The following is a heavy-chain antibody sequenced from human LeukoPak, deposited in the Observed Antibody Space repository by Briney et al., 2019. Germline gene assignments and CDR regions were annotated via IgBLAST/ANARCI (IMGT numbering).Heavy chain of an antibody. V-gene: IGHV3-30-3*01. J-gene: IGHJ4*02. CDR3: ARGVPYDSWSGPHYSDY. D-gene: IGHD3-3*01. CDR2: ISYDGSNK. CDR1: GFTFSSYA. Sequence: GGSLRLSCAASGFTFSSYAMHWVRQAPGKGLEWVAVISYDGSNKYYADSVKGRFTISRDSAKNSLYLQMNSLRAEDTAVYYCARGVPYDSWSGPHYSDYWGQGTLVTVSS.